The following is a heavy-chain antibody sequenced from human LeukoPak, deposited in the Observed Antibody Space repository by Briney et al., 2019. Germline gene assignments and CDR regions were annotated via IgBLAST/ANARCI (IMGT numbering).Heavy chain of an antibody. Sequence: PGGSLRLSCAASGFTFSRYWMAWVRQAPGKGLEWVANIKQDGSEAVYVDSVRGRFTISRDNAKNSLYLQMNSLRVEDTAMYYCSNGIYDKSYWGQGNLVTVSS. V-gene: IGHV3-7*01. J-gene: IGHJ4*02. CDR3: SNGIYDKSY. D-gene: IGHD2-8*01. CDR2: IKQDGSEA. CDR1: GFTFSRYW.